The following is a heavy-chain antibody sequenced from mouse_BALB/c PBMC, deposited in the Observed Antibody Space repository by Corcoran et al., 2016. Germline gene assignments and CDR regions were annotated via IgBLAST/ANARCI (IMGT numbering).Heavy chain of an antibody. V-gene: IGHV9-3-1*01. CDR3: ARSGDGYYAMDY. D-gene: IGHD2-3*01. J-gene: IGHJ4*01. CDR1: GYTFTNYG. Sequence: QIQLVQSGPELKKPGETVTISCKASGYTFTNYGMNWVKQAPGKGLKWMGWINTYTGEPTYADDFKGRFAFSLETSASTAYLQINNLKNEDTATYFCARSGDGYYAMDYWGQGTSVTVSS. CDR2: INTYTGEP.